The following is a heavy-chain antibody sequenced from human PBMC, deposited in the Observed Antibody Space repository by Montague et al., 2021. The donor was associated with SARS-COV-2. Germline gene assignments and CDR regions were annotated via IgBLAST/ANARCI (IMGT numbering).Heavy chain of an antibody. CDR1: GFTFSSYG. J-gene: IGHJ6*02. CDR2: ISYDGSNK. D-gene: IGHD4-17*01. Sequence: SLRLSCAASGFTFSSYGMHWVRQAPGKGLEWVAVISYDGSNKYYADSVKGRFTISRDNSKNTLYLQMNSLRAEDTAVYYCARDPGDYDGYYCGMDVWGQGTTVTVSS. V-gene: IGHV3-33*05. CDR3: ARDPGDYDGYYCGMDV.